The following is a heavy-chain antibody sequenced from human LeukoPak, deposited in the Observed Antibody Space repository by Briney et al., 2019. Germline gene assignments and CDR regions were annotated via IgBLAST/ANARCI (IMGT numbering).Heavy chain of an antibody. D-gene: IGHD6-13*01. J-gene: IGHJ6*03. CDR3: ARVGAAGTTTDYYYYYMDV. V-gene: IGHV1-69*01. CDR2: IIPIFGTA. Sequence: SVKVSCKASGGTFSSYAISWVRQAPGQGLEWMGGIIPIFGTANYAQKFQGRVTITADESTSTAYMELSSLRSEDTAVYYCARVGAAGTTTDYYYYYMDVWGKGTTVTVSS. CDR1: GGTFSSYA.